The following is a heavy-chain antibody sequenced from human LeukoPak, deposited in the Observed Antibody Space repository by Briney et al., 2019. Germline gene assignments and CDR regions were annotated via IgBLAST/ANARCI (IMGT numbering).Heavy chain of an antibody. D-gene: IGHD2-21*01. J-gene: IGHJ6*03. CDR2: IYYSGST. CDR1: GYSIRSGYY. Sequence: PSETLSLTCTVSGYSIRSGYYWGWIRQPPGKGLEWIGSIYYSGSTYYSPSLKSRVTISVDTSRNQFSLKLSSVTAADTAVYYCAVTIRDYYMDVWGKGTTVTVSS. V-gene: IGHV4-38-2*02. CDR3: AVTIRDYYMDV.